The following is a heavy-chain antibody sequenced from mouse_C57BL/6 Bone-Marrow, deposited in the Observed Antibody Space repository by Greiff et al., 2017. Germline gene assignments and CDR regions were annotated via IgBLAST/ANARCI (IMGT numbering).Heavy chain of an antibody. CDR1: GYAFSSSW. Sequence: QVQLQQSGPELVKPGASVKISCKASGYAFSSSWMNWVKQRPGKGLEWIGRFYPGDGDTNYNGKFKGKATLTADKSSITSYMQLSSLTSEDSAVYVCAREYYGTDWYFDVWGTGTTVTVSS. CDR3: AREYYGTDWYFDV. CDR2: FYPGDGDT. J-gene: IGHJ1*03. V-gene: IGHV1-82*01. D-gene: IGHD1-1*01.